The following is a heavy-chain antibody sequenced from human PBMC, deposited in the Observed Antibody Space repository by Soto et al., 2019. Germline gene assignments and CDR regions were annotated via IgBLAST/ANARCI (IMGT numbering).Heavy chain of an antibody. J-gene: IGHJ6*02. V-gene: IGHV6-1*01. CDR2: TYYRSKWYN. CDR1: GDSVSSNSAA. D-gene: IGHD3-3*01. CDR3: ARAFNTIFGVVNMDV. Sequence: SQTLSLTCVISGDSVSSNSAAWNWIRQSPSRGLEWLGRTYYRSKWYNDYTVSVKSRITINPDTSKNKFSLQLDSVTPEDTAVYYCARAFNTIFGVVNMDVWGQGTTVTVSS.